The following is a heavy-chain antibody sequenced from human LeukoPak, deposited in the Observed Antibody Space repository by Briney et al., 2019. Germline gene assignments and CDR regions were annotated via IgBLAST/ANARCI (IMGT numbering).Heavy chain of an antibody. Sequence: GGSLRLSCTASGFTFGDYVMSRVRQAPGKGLEWVGFIRSKAYGGTTKNAASVKGRFTISRDDSRSIAYLQMNSLKTEDTAVYYCTRRYNYDSSGYYYVRDAFDIWGQGTMVTVSS. CDR1: GFTFGDYV. V-gene: IGHV3-49*04. J-gene: IGHJ3*02. CDR2: IRSKAYGGTT. CDR3: TRRYNYDSSGYYYVRDAFDI. D-gene: IGHD3-22*01.